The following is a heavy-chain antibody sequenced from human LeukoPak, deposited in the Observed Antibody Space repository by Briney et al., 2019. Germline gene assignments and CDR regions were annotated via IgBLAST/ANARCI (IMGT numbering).Heavy chain of an antibody. CDR3: AKDASGSYYRYFDY. J-gene: IGHJ4*02. CDR1: GFTFSSYA. D-gene: IGHD3-10*01. Sequence: PGGSLRLSCAASGFTFSSYAMSWVRQAPGKGLEWVSGISWNSGSIGYADSVKGRFTISRDNAKNSLYLQMNSLRAEDTALYYCAKDASGSYYRYFDYWGQGTLVTVSS. V-gene: IGHV3-9*01. CDR2: ISWNSGSI.